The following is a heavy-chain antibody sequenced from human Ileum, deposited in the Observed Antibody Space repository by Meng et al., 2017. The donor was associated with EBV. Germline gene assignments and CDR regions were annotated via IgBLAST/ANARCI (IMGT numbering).Heavy chain of an antibody. CDR3: ASGRDYAWHS. J-gene: IGHJ4*02. Sequence: QVRLQEPGPGPVKPSGTLSLPCAVSGDSISSNNWWSWVRQPPGKGLEWIGEIYHSGSTNYNPSFKSRVTMSVDKSKNQISLNLSSVTAADTAVYYCASGRDYAWHSWGRGTLVTVSS. CDR1: GDSISSNNW. CDR2: IYHSGST. V-gene: IGHV4-4*02. D-gene: IGHD4-17*01.